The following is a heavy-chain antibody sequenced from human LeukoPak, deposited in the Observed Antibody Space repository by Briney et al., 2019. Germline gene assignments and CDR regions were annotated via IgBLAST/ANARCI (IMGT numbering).Heavy chain of an antibody. D-gene: IGHD6-13*01. CDR3: ARVLNSLAAAGTFDY. J-gene: IGHJ4*02. CDR1: GSTFSSYS. Sequence: PGGSLRLSCAASGSTFSSYSMNWVRQAPGKGLEWVSYISSSSSTIYYADSVKGRFTISRDNAKNSLYLQMNSLRAEDTAVYYCARVLNSLAAAGTFDYWGQGTLVTVSS. CDR2: ISSSSSTI. V-gene: IGHV3-48*01.